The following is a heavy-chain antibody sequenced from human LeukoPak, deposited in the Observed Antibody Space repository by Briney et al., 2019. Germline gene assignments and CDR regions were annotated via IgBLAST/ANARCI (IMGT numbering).Heavy chain of an antibody. CDR3: AKNGGSQCYSHLDS. CDR2: TSGSGGST. Sequence: GGSLRLSRAASGFTFSSYAMSWVRQAPGKGLEWVSGTSGSGGSTYYAGSVKGRFTISRDNSKNTLYLQMNSLRVEGTAVYYCAKNGGSQCYSHLDSWGQGTLVTVSS. CDR1: GFTFSSYA. V-gene: IGHV3-23*01. J-gene: IGHJ4*02. D-gene: IGHD2-15*01.